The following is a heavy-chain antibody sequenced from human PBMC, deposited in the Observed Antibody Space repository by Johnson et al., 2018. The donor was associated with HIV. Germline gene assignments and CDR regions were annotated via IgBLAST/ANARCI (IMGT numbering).Heavy chain of an antibody. V-gene: IGHV3-13*01. CDR1: GFTFSSYD. D-gene: IGHD6-6*01. CDR2: IGTAGDT. J-gene: IGHJ3*02. Sequence: VQLVESGGGLVQPGGSLRLSCAASGFTFSSYDMHWVRQATGKGLEWVSAIGTAGDTYYPGSVKGRFTISRENAKNTLYLQMNSLRAEDTAVYYCAKDRGSSSGWDAFDIWGQGTMVTVSS. CDR3: AKDRGSSSGWDAFDI.